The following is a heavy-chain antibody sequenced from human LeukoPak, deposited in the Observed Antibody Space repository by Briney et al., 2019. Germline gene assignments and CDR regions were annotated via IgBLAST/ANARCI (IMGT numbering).Heavy chain of an antibody. CDR1: GYTFSDYY. CDR3: VIIYSSGSFYNY. CDR2: INPNSGGT. J-gene: IGHJ4*02. V-gene: IGHV1-2*02. Sequence: GASVNVSCKASGYTFSDYYMHWVRQAPGQGLEWMGWINPNSGGTTYAPKFQGRVTMTRDTSISTAYMDLSRLRSDDTAVYFCVIIYSSGSFYNYWGQGTLVTVSS. D-gene: IGHD3-10*01.